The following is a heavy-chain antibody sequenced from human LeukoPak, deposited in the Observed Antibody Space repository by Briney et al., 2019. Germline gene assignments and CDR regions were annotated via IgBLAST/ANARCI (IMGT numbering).Heavy chain of an antibody. CDR2: ISWNSGSI. CDR1: GFTFDDYA. CDR3: AKSARRAGIAVAGTGGEFDY. Sequence: TGGSLRLSCAASGFTFDDYAMHWVRHAPGKGLEWVSGISWNSGSIGYADSVKGRFTISGDNAKNSLYLQMNSLRAEDTALYYCAKSARRAGIAVAGTGGEFDYWGQGTLVTVSS. J-gene: IGHJ4*02. D-gene: IGHD6-19*01. V-gene: IGHV3-9*01.